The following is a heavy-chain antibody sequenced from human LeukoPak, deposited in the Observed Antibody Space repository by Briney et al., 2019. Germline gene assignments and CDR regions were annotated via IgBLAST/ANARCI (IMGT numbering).Heavy chain of an antibody. V-gene: IGHV3-74*01. J-gene: IGHJ4*02. D-gene: IGHD1-26*01. CDR2: INEDESTT. CDR3: VRDLGGRSGH. Sequence: GGSLRLSCAASGFTFSSNWMHWVRQAPGKGLVWVSRINEDESTTNYADSVKGRSTIFRDNAKNTLYLQMNSLRAEDTAVYYCVRDLGGRSGHWGQGTLVTVSS. CDR1: GFTFSSNW.